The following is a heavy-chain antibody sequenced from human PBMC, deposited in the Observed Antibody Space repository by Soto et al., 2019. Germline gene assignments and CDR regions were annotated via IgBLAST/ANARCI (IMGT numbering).Heavy chain of an antibody. CDR1: GGTFSSYA. J-gene: IGHJ6*02. CDR2: IIPISGTA. V-gene: IGHV1-69*01. D-gene: IGHD2-2*01. CDR3: ARSQGSSTSLEIYYYYYYGMDV. Sequence: QVQLVQSGAEVKKPGSSVKVSCKASGGTFSSYAISWVRQAPGQGLEWMGGIIPISGTANYAQKFQGRVTINADESTSTAYMELSSLRSEDTAVYYCARSQGSSTSLEIYYYYYYGMDVWGQGTMVTVSS.